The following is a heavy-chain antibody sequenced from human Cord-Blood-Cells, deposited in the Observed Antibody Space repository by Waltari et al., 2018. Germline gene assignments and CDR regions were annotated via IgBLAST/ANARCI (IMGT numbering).Heavy chain of an antibody. V-gene: IGHV1-69*06. J-gene: IGHJ6*02. CDR3: ARDKEAFYYYGMDV. CDR2: VIPIFGTA. Sequence: QVQLVQSGAEVKKPGSSVKVSCKASGGTFSSYAISWVGQAPGQGHEWMGGVIPIFGTANYAQKFQGRVTITADKSTSTAYMELSSLRSEDTAVYYCARDKEAFYYYGMDVWGQGTTVTVSS. CDR1: GGTFSSYA.